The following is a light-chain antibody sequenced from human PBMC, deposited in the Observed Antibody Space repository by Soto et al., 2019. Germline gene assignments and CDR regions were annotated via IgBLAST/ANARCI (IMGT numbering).Light chain of an antibody. Sequence: EIVLTQSPGTLSLSPGERATLSCRASQSVSSSYLAWYQQKPGQAPRLLIYGASSRATGIPDRFSGSGSGTDLTLTISRLEPEDFAVYYCPQYGSSPLTFGGGTKVDI. V-gene: IGKV3-20*01. CDR3: PQYGSSPLT. J-gene: IGKJ4*01. CDR2: GAS. CDR1: QSVSSSY.